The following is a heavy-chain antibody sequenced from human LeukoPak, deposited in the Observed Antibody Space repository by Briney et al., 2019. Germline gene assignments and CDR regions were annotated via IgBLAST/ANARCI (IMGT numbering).Heavy chain of an antibody. V-gene: IGHV4-59*01. Sequence: SETLSLTCTVSGASISDYYWSWLRQPPGKGLEWIGYIYYSGSTNYNPSLKSRVTISVDMSKNQFSLRLTSVTAADTAVYYCARGVRYSGFEYWGQGTLVTVSS. D-gene: IGHD2-15*01. CDR3: ARGVRYSGFEY. CDR2: IYYSGST. J-gene: IGHJ4*02. CDR1: GASISDYY.